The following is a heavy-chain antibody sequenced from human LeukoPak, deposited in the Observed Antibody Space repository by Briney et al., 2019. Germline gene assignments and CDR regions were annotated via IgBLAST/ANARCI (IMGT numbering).Heavy chain of an antibody. V-gene: IGHV4-59*01. D-gene: IGHD6-19*01. Sequence: KPSETLSLTCTVSGGSISSFYWSWMRQPPGKGLEWIGYIYYSGGTNYNPSLKSRVTISVDTSKNRFSLNLSSVTAADTAVYYCASSERGWYRFDYWGQGTLVTVSP. J-gene: IGHJ4*02. CDR3: ASSERGWYRFDY. CDR2: IYYSGGT. CDR1: GGSISSFY.